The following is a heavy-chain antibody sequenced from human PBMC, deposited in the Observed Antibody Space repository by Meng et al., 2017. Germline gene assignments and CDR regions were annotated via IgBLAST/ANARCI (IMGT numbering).Heavy chain of an antibody. V-gene: IGHV3-30*04. CDR3: ARDATYDSSGYYFDY. D-gene: IGHD3-22*01. J-gene: IGHJ4*02. CDR2: ISYDGSNK. CDR1: GFTFSSYA. Sequence: GESLKISCAASGFTFSSYAMHWVRQAPGKGLEWVAVISYDGSNKYYADSVKGRFTISRDNSKNTLYLQMNSLRAEDTAVYYCARDATYDSSGYYFDYWGQGTLVTSPQ.